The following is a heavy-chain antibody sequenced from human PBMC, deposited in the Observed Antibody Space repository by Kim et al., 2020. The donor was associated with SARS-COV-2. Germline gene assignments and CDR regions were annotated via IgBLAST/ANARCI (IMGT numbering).Heavy chain of an antibody. D-gene: IGHD3-9*01. CDR3: ARVTPYILTGYWYFDY. Sequence: GGSLRLSCAASGFTVSSNYMSWVRQAPGKGLEWVSVIYSGGSTYYADSVKGRFTISRDNSKNTQYLQMNSLRAEDTAVYYCARVTPYILTGYWYFDYWGQGTLVTVSS. V-gene: IGHV3-53*01. CDR2: IYSGGST. J-gene: IGHJ4*02. CDR1: GFTVSSNY.